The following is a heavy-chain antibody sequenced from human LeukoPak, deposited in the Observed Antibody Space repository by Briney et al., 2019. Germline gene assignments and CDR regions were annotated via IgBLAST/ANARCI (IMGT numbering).Heavy chain of an antibody. Sequence: ASVKVSCKVSGNPLREVSLHWVRQAPGQGLEWMGWIRAYNGNTNYAQKFQGRVTMTTDTSTSTAYMELRSLRSDDTAVYYCARGGTYSRGLLVYWGQGTLVTVSS. J-gene: IGHJ4*02. V-gene: IGHV1-18*01. D-gene: IGHD1-26*01. CDR2: IRAYNGNT. CDR1: GNPLREVS. CDR3: ARGGTYSRGLLVY.